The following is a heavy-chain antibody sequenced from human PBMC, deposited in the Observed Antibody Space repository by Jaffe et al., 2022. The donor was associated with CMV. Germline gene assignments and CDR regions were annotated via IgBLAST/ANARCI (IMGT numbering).Heavy chain of an antibody. V-gene: IGHV3-66*01. D-gene: IGHD2-15*01. CDR1: GFNVTSKS. Sequence: EVALVESGGGLVQPGGSLRLSCAASGFNVTSKSMDWVRQAPGQGLEWVSIVYSDGRTHYAVSVKGRFTISRDTSKNTLYLQMNSLRADDTAVYYCAREVAATIGSFYYYMDVWGKGTTVTVSS. J-gene: IGHJ6*03. CDR2: VYSDGRT. CDR3: AREVAATIGSFYYYMDV.